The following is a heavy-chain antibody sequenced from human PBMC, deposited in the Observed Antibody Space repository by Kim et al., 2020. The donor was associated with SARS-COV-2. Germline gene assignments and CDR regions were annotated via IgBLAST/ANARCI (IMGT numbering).Heavy chain of an antibody. CDR3: ARDLGRFGERRPRGWFDP. CDR2: INAGNGNT. CDR1: GYTFTSYA. V-gene: IGHV1-3*01. J-gene: IGHJ5*02. Sequence: ASVKVSCKASGYTFTSYAMHWVRQAPGQRLEWMGWINAGNGNTKYSQKFQGRVTITRDTSASTAYMELSSLRSEDTAVYYCARDLGRFGERRPRGWFDPWGQGTLVTVSS. D-gene: IGHD3-10*01.